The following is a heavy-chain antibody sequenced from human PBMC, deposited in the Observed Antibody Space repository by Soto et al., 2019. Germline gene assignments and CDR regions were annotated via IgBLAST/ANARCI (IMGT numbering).Heavy chain of an antibody. CDR1: GFTFTTYA. D-gene: IGHD3-22*01. J-gene: IGHJ4*02. CDR3: AKSPGMYYYDSSGYYHYDY. Sequence: GGSLRLSCAASGFTFTTYAMSWVRQAPGKGLEWVSGISSSGGSTNHADSVKGRFIISRDNSKNMVYLQMNSLRAEDTAVYYCAKSPGMYYYDSSGYYHYDYWGQGTLVTVPQ. CDR2: ISSSGGST. V-gene: IGHV3-23*01.